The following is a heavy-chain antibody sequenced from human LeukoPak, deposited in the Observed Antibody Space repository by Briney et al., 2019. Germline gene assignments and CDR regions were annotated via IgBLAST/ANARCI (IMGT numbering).Heavy chain of an antibody. Sequence: GRSLRLSCAASGFTFSSYAMSWVRQAPGKGLEWVSAISGSGGSTYYADSVKGRFTISRDNSKNTLYLQMNSLRAEDTAVYYCANPHYSYGPLATLGPFNWGQGTLVTVSS. D-gene: IGHD5-18*01. J-gene: IGHJ4*02. V-gene: IGHV3-23*01. CDR1: GFTFSSYA. CDR2: ISGSGGST. CDR3: ANPHYSYGPLATLGPFN.